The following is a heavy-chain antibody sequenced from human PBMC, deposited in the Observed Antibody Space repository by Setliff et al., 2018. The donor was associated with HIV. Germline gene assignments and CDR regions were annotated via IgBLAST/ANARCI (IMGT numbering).Heavy chain of an antibody. CDR1: GGSISSSSYY. CDR3: TADLPGGYSPYFDF. Sequence: PSETLSLTCTVSGGSISSSSYYWGWIRQPPGKGLEWMGSIYYSGTTYYNPSLKRRVTNTADTSKNQFSLKLTSVTAADTAVYYCTADLPGGYSPYFDFWGRGTLVTVSS. CDR2: IYYSGTT. J-gene: IGHJ4*02. D-gene: IGHD2-21*02. V-gene: IGHV4-39*03.